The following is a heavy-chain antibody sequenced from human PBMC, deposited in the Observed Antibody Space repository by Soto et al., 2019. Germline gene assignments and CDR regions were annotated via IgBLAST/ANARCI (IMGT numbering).Heavy chain of an antibody. CDR3: ARGRARLRSXPTRSRVYYYYMDV. CDR1: GYTFTSYD. V-gene: IGHV1-8*01. J-gene: IGHJ6*03. Sequence: ASVKVSCKASGYTFTSYDINWVRQATGQGLEWMGWMNPNSGNTGYAQKFQGRVTMTRNTSISTAYMELSSLRFEDTAVYYRARGRARLRSXPTRSRVYYYYMDVWGKGTTVTVSS. CDR2: MNPNSGNT. D-gene: IGHD3-3*01.